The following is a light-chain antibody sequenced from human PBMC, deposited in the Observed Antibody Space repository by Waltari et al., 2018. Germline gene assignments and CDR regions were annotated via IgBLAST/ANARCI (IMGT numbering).Light chain of an antibody. CDR1: SSDVGRYNY. J-gene: IGLJ1*01. V-gene: IGLV2-11*01. CDR3: CSYAGSYTYV. Sequence: QSALTQPRSVSGSPGQSVTISCTGTSSDVGRYNYVSWYQQLPGKAPKLIIYDVSKRPSGVPDRFSGSKSGNTASLTISGLQAEDEADYYCCSYAGSYTYVFGTGTKVTVL. CDR2: DVS.